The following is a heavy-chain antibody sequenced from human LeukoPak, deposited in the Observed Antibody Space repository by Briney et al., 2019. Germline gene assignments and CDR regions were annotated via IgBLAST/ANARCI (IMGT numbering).Heavy chain of an antibody. CDR2: ISWNSGSI. Sequence: VQPGGSLRLSCAASGFTFSNYAMHWVRQAPGKGLEWVSGISWNSGSIGYADSVKGRFTISRDNAKNSLYLQMNSLRAEDTALYYCAKDLRSGSYSFWFDPWGQGTLVTVSS. CDR1: GFTFSNYA. V-gene: IGHV3-9*01. CDR3: AKDLRSGSYSFWFDP. J-gene: IGHJ5*02. D-gene: IGHD1-26*01.